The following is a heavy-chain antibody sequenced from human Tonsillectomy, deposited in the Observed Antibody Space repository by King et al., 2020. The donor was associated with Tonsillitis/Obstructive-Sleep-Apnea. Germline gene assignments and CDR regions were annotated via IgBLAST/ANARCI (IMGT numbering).Heavy chain of an antibody. V-gene: IGHV4-39*01. CDR2: IYYSGST. Sequence: QVQLQESGPGLVKPSETLSLTCTVSGGSISSSSYYWGWIRQPPGKGLEWIGSIYYSGSTYYNPSLRRRVTISVDTSKNQLSLKLSSVTAADPAVYYCARRGYDFWSVYSPYFDYWGQGTLVTVSS. CDR1: GGSISSSSYY. D-gene: IGHD3-3*01. J-gene: IGHJ4*02. CDR3: ARRGYDFWSVYSPYFDY.